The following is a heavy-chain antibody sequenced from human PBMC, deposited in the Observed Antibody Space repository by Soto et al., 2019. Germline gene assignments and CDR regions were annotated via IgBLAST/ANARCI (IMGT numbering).Heavy chain of an antibody. J-gene: IGHJ3*02. CDR3: ARGGGVGVAGSAAFDM. CDR2: INPATGAA. CDR1: GYPVTAYY. D-gene: IGHD3-3*01. V-gene: IGHV1-2*02. Sequence: QLHLVQSGAVVKKPGASVTVSCSASGYPVTAYYMHWVRQAPGRGLEWMGGINPATGAAKYTQTFQGRVTMTRATSTRTVFMELSGLISADTAVFYCARGGGVGVAGSAAFDMWGQGTLVTVSS.